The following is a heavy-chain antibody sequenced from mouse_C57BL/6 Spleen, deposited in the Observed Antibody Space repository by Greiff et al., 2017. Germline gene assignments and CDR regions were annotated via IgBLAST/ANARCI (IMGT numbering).Heavy chain of an antibody. CDR1: GYTFTDYE. CDR2: IDPETGGT. J-gene: IGHJ3*01. Sequence: QVHVKQSGAELVRPGASVTLSCKASGYTFTDYEMHWVKQTPVHGLEWIGAIDPETGGTAYNQKFKGKAILTADKSSSTAYMELRSLTSEDSAVYYCTRPYYAAYWGQESLVNVYA. V-gene: IGHV1-15*01. D-gene: IGHD2-10*01. CDR3: TRPYYAAY.